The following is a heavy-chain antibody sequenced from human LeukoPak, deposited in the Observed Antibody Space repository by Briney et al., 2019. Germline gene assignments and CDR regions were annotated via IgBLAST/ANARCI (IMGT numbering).Heavy chain of an antibody. D-gene: IGHD6-13*01. Sequence: SQTLSLTCTVSGGSISSGSYYWSWLRQPPGKGLEWIGRIYTSGSTNYNPSLRSRVTISVDTSKNQFSLKMSSVTAADTAVYYCARDDYSSSWHDAFDIWGKGTMVTVSS. CDR2: IYTSGST. CDR3: ARDDYSSSWHDAFDI. V-gene: IGHV4-61*02. J-gene: IGHJ3*02. CDR1: GGSISSGSYY.